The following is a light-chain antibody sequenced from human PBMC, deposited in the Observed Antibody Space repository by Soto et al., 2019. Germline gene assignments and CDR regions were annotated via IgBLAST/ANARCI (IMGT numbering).Light chain of an antibody. V-gene: IGKV1-39*01. J-gene: IGKJ2*01. Sequence: DIQMTQSPSYLPTSVGDRVTITCRASQTVSNYVTWYQQKPGKAPRMLIFAASRVQNGIPSRFSGSGSGTDFTLTISHVQPEDFATYFCQQNYDVPRTFGQGPTLEI. CDR2: AAS. CDR1: QTVSNY. CDR3: QQNYDVPRT.